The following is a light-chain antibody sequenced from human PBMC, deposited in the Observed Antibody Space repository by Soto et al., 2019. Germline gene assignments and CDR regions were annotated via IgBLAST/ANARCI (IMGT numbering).Light chain of an antibody. Sequence: QSGLTQPASVSGSPGQSITISCTGTRSDIGAYNFVSWYQQHPGEVPKLILYDVNVRPSGVSNRFSGSKSGNTASLTISGLQAEDEADYYCTSWTTSTTMIFGGGTKLTVL. CDR3: TSWTTSTTMI. J-gene: IGLJ2*01. CDR2: DVN. V-gene: IGLV2-14*03. CDR1: RSDIGAYNF.